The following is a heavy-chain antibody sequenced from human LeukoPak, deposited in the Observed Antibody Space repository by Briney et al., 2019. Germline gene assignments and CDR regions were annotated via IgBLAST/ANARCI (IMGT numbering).Heavy chain of an antibody. CDR3: ARRAYSYGRTYYFDY. CDR1: GGSISSYS. D-gene: IGHD5-18*01. CDR2: IYYTGST. J-gene: IGHJ4*02. V-gene: IGHV4-59*08. Sequence: SETLSLTCTVSGGSISSYSWSWIRQPPGKGLEWIGYIYYTGSTNYNPSLESRVTISVDTSKNQFSLKLSSVTAADTAVYYCARRAYSYGRTYYFDYWGQGTLVTVSS.